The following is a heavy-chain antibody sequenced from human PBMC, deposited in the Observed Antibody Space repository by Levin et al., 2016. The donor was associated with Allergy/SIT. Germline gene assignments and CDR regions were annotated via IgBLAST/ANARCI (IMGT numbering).Heavy chain of an antibody. Sequence: WVRQAPGQGLEWMGIINPSGGSTSYAQKFQGRVTMTRDTSTSTVYMELSSLRSEDTAVYYCARGMEPIAAAGTDYYYGMDVWGQGTTVTVSS. CDR3: ARGMEPIAAAGTDYYYGMDV. J-gene: IGHJ6*02. D-gene: IGHD6-13*01. CDR2: INPSGGST. V-gene: IGHV1-46*03.